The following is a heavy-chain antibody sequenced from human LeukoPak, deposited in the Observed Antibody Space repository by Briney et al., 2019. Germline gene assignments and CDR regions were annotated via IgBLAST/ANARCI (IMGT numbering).Heavy chain of an antibody. CDR2: ISGSGGST. CDR1: GFTFSSYA. Sequence: GGSLRLSCAASGFTFSSYAMSWVRQAPGKGLEWVSAISGSGGSTYYADSVKGRFTISRDNSKNTLYLQMNSLRAEDTAVYYCAKEIMVVAATEDYFDYWGQGTLVTVSS. V-gene: IGHV3-23*01. J-gene: IGHJ4*02. D-gene: IGHD2-15*01. CDR3: AKEIMVVAATEDYFDY.